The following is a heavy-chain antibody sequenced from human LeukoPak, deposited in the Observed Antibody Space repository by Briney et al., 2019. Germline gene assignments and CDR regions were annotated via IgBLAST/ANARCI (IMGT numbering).Heavy chain of an antibody. D-gene: IGHD3-3*01. CDR3: ATGRWVGVAGRGNYFDY. CDR1: GFTFSSYW. CDR2: INSDGSST. V-gene: IGHV3-74*01. J-gene: IGHJ4*02. Sequence: GGSLRLSCAASGFTFSSYWMHWVRQAPGKGLVWVSRINSDGSSTSYADSVKGRFTISRDNAKNTLYLQMNSLRAEDTAVYYCATGRWVGVAGRGNYFDYWGQGTLVTVSS.